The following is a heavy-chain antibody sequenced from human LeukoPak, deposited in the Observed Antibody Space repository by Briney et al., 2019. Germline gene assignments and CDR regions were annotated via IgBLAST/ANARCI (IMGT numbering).Heavy chain of an antibody. D-gene: IGHD5-24*01. CDR1: GFTFSSYS. Sequence: GGSLRLSCAASGFTFSSYSMNWVRQAPGKGLEWVSGINSGGGSTYYADSVKGRFTISRDNSKNTLYLQMNSLRAEDTAVYYCAKRSDAYRVFDYWGQGTLVTVSS. CDR2: INSGGGST. CDR3: AKRSDAYRVFDY. V-gene: IGHV3-23*01. J-gene: IGHJ4*02.